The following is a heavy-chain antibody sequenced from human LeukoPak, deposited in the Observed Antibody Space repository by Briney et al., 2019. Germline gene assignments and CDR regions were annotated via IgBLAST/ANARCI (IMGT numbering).Heavy chain of an antibody. J-gene: IGHJ4*02. CDR3: ARDSGYDLYYFAY. CDR2: TSSTSNYI. CDR1: GFTFSNYI. D-gene: IGHD5-12*01. Sequence: GGSLRLYCAASGFTFSNYIIKWVRQAPGKGLEWVSSTSSTSNYIYYANSVKGRFTISRDNAKNSLYLQMNSLRAEDTAVYYCARDSGYDLYYFAYWGQGTLVTVFS. V-gene: IGHV3-21*01.